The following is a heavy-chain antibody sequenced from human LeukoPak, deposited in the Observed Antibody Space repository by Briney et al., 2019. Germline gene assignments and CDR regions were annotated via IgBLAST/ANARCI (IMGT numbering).Heavy chain of an antibody. D-gene: IGHD3-10*01. CDR3: AKDFEGYGSRSLFDY. CDR1: GFTSYDYA. Sequence: QSGGSLRLSCAASGFTSYDYAMHWVRQAPGKGLEWVSGISWNSGGIGYADSVKGRFTISRDNAKNSLYLQMNSLRAEDTALYYCAKDFEGYGSRSLFDYWGQGTLVTVSS. V-gene: IGHV3-9*02. CDR2: ISWNSGGI. J-gene: IGHJ4*02.